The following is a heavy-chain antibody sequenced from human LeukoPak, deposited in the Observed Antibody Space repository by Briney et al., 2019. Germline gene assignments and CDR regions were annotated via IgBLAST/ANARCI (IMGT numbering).Heavy chain of an antibody. J-gene: IGHJ5*02. CDR1: GFTFSSYW. CDR3: ARDMAVAGVGLDP. CDR2: INSDGRST. D-gene: IGHD6-19*01. Sequence: GGSLRLSCAASGFTFSSYWMHWVRQVAGKGLVWVSRINSDGRSTSYADSVKGRFTISRDNAKNTLYLQMNGLRAEDTAVYYCARDMAVAGVGLDPWGQGTLVTVSS. V-gene: IGHV3-74*01.